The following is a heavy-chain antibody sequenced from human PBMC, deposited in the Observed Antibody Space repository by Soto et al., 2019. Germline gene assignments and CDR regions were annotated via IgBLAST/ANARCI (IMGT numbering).Heavy chain of an antibody. CDR1: GFTFGDYA. CDR2: IRSKTYDGTT. V-gene: IGHV3-49*03. J-gene: IGHJ4*02. Sequence: GGSLRLSCTASGFTFGDYAMSWFRQAPGKGLEWVGFIRSKTYDGTTEYAASVKGRFTISRDDSKSIVYLQMNSLKTEDTAVYYCTRAYYESSAYLFDYWGQGTLVTVSS. D-gene: IGHD3-22*01. CDR3: TRAYYESSAYLFDY.